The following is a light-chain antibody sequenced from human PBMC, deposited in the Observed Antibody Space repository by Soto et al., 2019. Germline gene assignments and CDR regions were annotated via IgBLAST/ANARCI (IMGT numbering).Light chain of an antibody. CDR1: QSARSS. V-gene: IGKV3-15*01. J-gene: IGKJ1*01. CDR2: GAS. CDR3: QQYNNWPRT. Sequence: EILMTQSPATLSVSPGERATLSCRASQSARSSLAWYQQKPGQAPRLLIYGASSRETGIPDRFSGSGSGTEFTLTISRLEPEDFAVYYCQQYNNWPRTFGQGTKVDIK.